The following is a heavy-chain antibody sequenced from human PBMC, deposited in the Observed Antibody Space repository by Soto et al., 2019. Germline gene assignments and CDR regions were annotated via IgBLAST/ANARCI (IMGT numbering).Heavy chain of an antibody. Sequence: QVHLQQWGAGLLKPSETLSLTCAVYGESFIGYYWTWIRQPPGKGLEWIGEINNRGSTNYNPSLKRRVSISIDTSKNQFALKLTSVTAADTSVYYCARTDIVTTNWFDPWGQGTLVNVSS. CDR2: INNRGST. J-gene: IGHJ5*02. V-gene: IGHV4-34*02. D-gene: IGHD5-12*01. CDR1: GESFIGYY. CDR3: ARTDIVTTNWFDP.